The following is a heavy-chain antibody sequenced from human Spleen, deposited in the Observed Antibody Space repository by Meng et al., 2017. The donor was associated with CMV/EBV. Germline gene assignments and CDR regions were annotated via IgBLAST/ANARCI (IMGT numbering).Heavy chain of an antibody. V-gene: IGHV3-21*01. Sequence: GESLKISCAASGFTFSGYNLNWVRQAPGKGLEWVSYIDNYSTYIYYADSVKGRFTISRDNAKNSLYLEMNSLRAEDTAIYYCARDAYTSGWYFDYWGRGTLVTVSS. CDR3: ARDAYTSGWYFDY. CDR1: GFTFSGYN. CDR2: IDNYSTYI. D-gene: IGHD6-19*01. J-gene: IGHJ4*02.